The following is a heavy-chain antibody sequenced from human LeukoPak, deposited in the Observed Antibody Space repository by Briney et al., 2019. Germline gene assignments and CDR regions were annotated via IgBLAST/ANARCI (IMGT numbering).Heavy chain of an antibody. CDR3: ATDLQSDFWTGYYWDS. CDR1: GGSLNDYG. J-gene: IGHJ4*02. CDR2: IIPMFGTT. D-gene: IGHD3/OR15-3a*01. Sequence: SVKVSCKASGGSLNDYGVSWVRQAPGRGLKWMGRIIPMFGTTIYAEKFQGRVTISADKSTNTAYVEVSRLNSDDTAIFYCATDLQSDFWTGYYWDSWGQGTLVTVSS. V-gene: IGHV1-69*06.